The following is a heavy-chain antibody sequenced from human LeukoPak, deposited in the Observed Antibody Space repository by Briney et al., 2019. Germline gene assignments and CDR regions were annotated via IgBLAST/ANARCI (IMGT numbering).Heavy chain of an antibody. J-gene: IGHJ4*02. Sequence: PGGSLRLFCAASGFTFSSYAMSWVRQAPGKGLEWVGFIRSKAYGGTTEYAASVKGRFTISRDDSKSIAYLQMNSLKTEDTAVYYCTRDYGDLYFDYWGQGTLVTVSS. CDR1: GFTFSSYA. V-gene: IGHV3-49*04. CDR2: IRSKAYGGTT. D-gene: IGHD4-17*01. CDR3: TRDYGDLYFDY.